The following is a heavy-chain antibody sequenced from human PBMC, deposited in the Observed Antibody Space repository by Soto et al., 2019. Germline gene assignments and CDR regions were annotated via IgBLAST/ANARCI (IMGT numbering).Heavy chain of an antibody. CDR2: INHSGST. D-gene: IGHD5-12*01. Sequence: SETLSLTCAGDGGAFSCYYWSWIRQPPGKGLEWIGEINHSGSTNYNPSLKSRVTISVDTSKNQFSLKLSSVTAADTAVYYCARGRVGGYSGYDLRFFDYWGQGTLVTVSS. V-gene: IGHV4-34*01. CDR1: GGAFSCYY. CDR3: ARGRVGGYSGYDLRFFDY. J-gene: IGHJ4*02.